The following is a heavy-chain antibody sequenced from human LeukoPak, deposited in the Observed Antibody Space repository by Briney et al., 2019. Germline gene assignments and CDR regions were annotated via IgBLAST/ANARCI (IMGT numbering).Heavy chain of an antibody. V-gene: IGHV3-21*01. CDR1: GFTFNSCS. CDR3: ARELVGKQDLYN. D-gene: IGHD1-26*01. J-gene: IGHJ4*02. CDR2: ISRSGADR. Sequence: PGGSLRLSCAASGFTFNSCSMNWVRQAPGKGLEWVSSISRSGADRYHADSVKGRFSISRDNAKNSLYLQMNSLRAEDTAVYYCARELVGKQDLYNWGRGTLVTVSS.